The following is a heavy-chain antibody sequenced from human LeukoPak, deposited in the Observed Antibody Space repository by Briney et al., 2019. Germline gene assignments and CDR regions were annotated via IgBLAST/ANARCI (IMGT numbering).Heavy chain of an antibody. CDR1: GFTFSSYW. CDR3: AREGGHYYYYYMDV. J-gene: IGHJ6*03. V-gene: IGHV3-74*01. CDR2: INSDGSST. D-gene: IGHD2-15*01. Sequence: GGSLRLSCAASGFTFSSYWMHWVRQAPGKGLVWVSRINSDGSSTSYADSVKGRFTISRDNAKNTLYLQMNSLRAEDTAVYYCAREGGHYYYYYMDVWGKGTTVTISS.